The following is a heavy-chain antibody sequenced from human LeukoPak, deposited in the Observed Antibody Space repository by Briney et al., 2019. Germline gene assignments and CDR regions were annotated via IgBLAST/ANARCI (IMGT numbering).Heavy chain of an antibody. Sequence: SETLSLTCTLSGGSISSYYWSWIRQPPGKGLEWIGYIYYSGSTNYNPSLKSRVTISVDTSKNQFSLKLSSVTAADTAVYYCARRKYYYGSGSYSYWFDPWGQGTLVTVS. CDR3: ARRKYYYGSGSYSYWFDP. J-gene: IGHJ5*02. D-gene: IGHD3-10*01. V-gene: IGHV4-59*08. CDR2: IYYSGST. CDR1: GGSISSYY.